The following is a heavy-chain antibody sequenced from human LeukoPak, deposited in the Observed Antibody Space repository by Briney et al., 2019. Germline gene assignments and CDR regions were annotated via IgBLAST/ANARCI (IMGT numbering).Heavy chain of an antibody. CDR2: IIPIFGTA. D-gene: IGHD3-22*01. Sequence: SVKVSCKASGGTFSSYAISWVRQAPGQGLEWMGGIIPIFGTAIYAQKFQGRVTMTEDTSTDTAYMELSSLRSEDTAVYYCATDVNSSGYYPLNFDYWGQGTLVTVSS. CDR1: GGTFSSYA. CDR3: ATDVNSSGYYPLNFDY. J-gene: IGHJ4*02. V-gene: IGHV1-69*06.